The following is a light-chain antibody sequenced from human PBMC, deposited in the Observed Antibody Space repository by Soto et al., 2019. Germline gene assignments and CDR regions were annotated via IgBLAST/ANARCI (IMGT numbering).Light chain of an antibody. CDR3: QPDGGSPPIT. V-gene: IGKV3D-20*01. CDR2: DAS. CDR1: QSVSSSY. J-gene: IGKJ5*01. Sequence: EIVLTQSPATLYLSPGERATLSCGASQSVSSSYLAWYQQKPGLAPRLLIYDASSRATGIPDRFSGSGSGTDFTLTISCLEPEDFAVYYCQPDGGSPPITFGQGTRLEIK.